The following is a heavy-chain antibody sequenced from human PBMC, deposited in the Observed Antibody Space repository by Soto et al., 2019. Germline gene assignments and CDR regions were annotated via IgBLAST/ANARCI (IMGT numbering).Heavy chain of an antibody. D-gene: IGHD3-22*01. CDR2: ISYDGSNK. J-gene: IGHJ2*01. V-gene: IGHV3-30*18. Sequence: QVQLVESGGGVVQPGRSLRLSCAASGFTFSSYGMHWVRQAPGKGLEWVAVISYDGSNKYYADSVKGRFTISRDNSKNTLHLQMNSLRAEDTAVYYCAKEGGSSGWWYFDLWGRGTLVTVSS. CDR1: GFTFSSYG. CDR3: AKEGGSSGWWYFDL.